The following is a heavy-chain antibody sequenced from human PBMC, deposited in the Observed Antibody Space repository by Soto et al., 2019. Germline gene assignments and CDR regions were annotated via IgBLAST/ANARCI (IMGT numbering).Heavy chain of an antibody. CDR2: IYPGDSDT. CDR1: GYIFTKYW. J-gene: IGHJ4*02. D-gene: IGHD3-22*01. V-gene: IGHV5-51*01. CDR3: ARRGDSSGSMDS. Sequence: GESLKISCKASGYIFTKYWIAWVRQMPGKGPEWMGIIYPGDSDTRYSPSFQGQVTISADKSISTAYLQWSSLRASDTAMYYCARRGDSSGSMDSWGQGILVTVSS.